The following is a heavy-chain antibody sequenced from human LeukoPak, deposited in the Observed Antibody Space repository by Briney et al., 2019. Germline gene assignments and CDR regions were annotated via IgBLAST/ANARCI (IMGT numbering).Heavy chain of an antibody. CDR1: GGTFSSYT. V-gene: IGHV1-69*13. CDR2: IIPIFGTA. CDR3: ARAAATTALGY. J-gene: IGHJ4*02. Sequence: GASVEVSRKASGGTFSSYTISWVRQAPGQGLEWMGGIIPIFGTANYAQKFQGRVTITADESTSTAYMELSSLRSEDTAVYYCARAAATTALGYWGQGTLVTVSS. D-gene: IGHD4-17*01.